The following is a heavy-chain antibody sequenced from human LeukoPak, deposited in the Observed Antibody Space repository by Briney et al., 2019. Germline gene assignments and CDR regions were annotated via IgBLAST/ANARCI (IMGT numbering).Heavy chain of an antibody. Sequence: PSETLSLTCTVSGGSISSYYWSWIRQPPGKGLEWIGYIYYSGSTNYNPSLKSRVTISVDTSKNQFSLKLSSVTPADTAVYYCARGTRYYDSSGYYWRFDYWGQGTLVTVSS. CDR1: GGSISSYY. CDR2: IYYSGST. V-gene: IGHV4-59*01. CDR3: ARGTRYYDSSGYYWRFDY. D-gene: IGHD3-22*01. J-gene: IGHJ4*02.